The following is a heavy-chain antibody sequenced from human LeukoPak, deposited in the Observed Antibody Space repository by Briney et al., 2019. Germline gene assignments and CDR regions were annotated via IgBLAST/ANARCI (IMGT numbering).Heavy chain of an antibody. Sequence: WVRQAPGKGLEWIGSIYYSGSTYYNPSLKSRVAISVDTSKNQFSLKLSSVTAADTAVYYCARDSYLEFAYFQGADYWGQGTRVTVSS. D-gene: IGHD2-2*01. CDR3: ARDSYLEFAYFQGADY. V-gene: IGHV4-39*07. J-gene: IGHJ4*02. CDR2: IYYSGST.